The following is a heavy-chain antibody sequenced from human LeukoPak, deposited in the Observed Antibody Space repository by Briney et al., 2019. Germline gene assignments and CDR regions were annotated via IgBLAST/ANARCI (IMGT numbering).Heavy chain of an antibody. CDR3: ARVGDYALKD. Sequence: SETLSLTCTVSGGSITSYYWSRIRQPAGKGLEWIGRIYNSGSTNYNPSLKSRVTLSVDASKNQFSLKLSSVTAADTAVYYCARVGDYALKDWGQGTLVTVSS. J-gene: IGHJ4*02. CDR2: IYNSGST. V-gene: IGHV4-4*07. CDR1: GGSITSYY. D-gene: IGHD3-16*01.